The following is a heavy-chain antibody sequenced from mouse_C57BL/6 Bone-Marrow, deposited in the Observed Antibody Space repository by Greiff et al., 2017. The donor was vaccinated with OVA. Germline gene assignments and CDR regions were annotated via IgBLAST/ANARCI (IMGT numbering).Heavy chain of an antibody. V-gene: IGHV1-19*01. J-gene: IGHJ2*01. CDR1: GYTFTDYY. D-gene: IGHD1-1*01. CDR3: ARWGTTVVARGDY. CDR2: INPYNGGT. Sequence: VQLQQSGPVLVKPGASVKMSCKASGYTFTDYYMNWVKQSHGKGLEWIGVINPYNGGTSYNQKFKGKATLTVDKSSSTAYMELNSLTSEDSAVYYCARWGTTVVARGDYWGQGTTLTVSS.